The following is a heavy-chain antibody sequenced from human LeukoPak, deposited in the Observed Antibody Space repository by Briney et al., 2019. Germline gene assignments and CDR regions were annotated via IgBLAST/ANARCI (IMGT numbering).Heavy chain of an antibody. CDR2: LYYTGNT. CDR1: GDSISSSRFY. CDR3: ARHDYDFWSGLFDF. D-gene: IGHD3-3*01. V-gene: IGHV4-39*01. Sequence: PSETLSLTCSVSGDSISSSRFYWVWIRQPPGKGLEWIGSLYYTGNTYYNPSLNRRVTISIDTSQNQFSLKLTSVTAADTAVYYCARHDYDFWSGLFDFWGQGTLVTVSS. J-gene: IGHJ4*02.